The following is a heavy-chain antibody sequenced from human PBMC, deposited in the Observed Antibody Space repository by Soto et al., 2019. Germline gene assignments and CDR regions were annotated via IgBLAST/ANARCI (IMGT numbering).Heavy chain of an antibody. CDR3: ARSRWIVGDLDY. Sequence: QVQLVQSGAEVKKPGASVKVSCKASGYTFTSYYMHWVRQAPGQGLEWMGILNPSGGSTTYAQKFQGRVTMTRDTYSSTVNMEVSSLRSEDTAVYYCARSRWIVGDLDYWGQGTLVTVSS. J-gene: IGHJ4*02. V-gene: IGHV1-46*01. D-gene: IGHD1-26*01. CDR2: LNPSGGST. CDR1: GYTFTSYY.